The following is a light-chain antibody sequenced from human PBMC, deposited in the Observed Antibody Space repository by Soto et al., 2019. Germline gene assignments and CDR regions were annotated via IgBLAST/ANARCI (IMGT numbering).Light chain of an antibody. J-gene: IGKJ4*01. CDR3: QQRSDWPYT. CDR2: DAS. Sequence: EIVLTQSPATLSLSPGERATLSCRASQSVSSYLAWYQQKPGQAPRLLIYDASNRATGIPARFSGSGSGTDCTLTISSLEPDDFAVYYCQQRSDWPYTFGGGTKVQIK. V-gene: IGKV3-11*01. CDR1: QSVSSY.